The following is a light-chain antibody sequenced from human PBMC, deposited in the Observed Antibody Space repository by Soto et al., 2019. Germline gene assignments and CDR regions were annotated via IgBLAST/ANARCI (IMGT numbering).Light chain of an antibody. CDR1: RRDIGGYDF. Sequence: QSVLIQPPSASGSPGQSVTISCTGTRRDIGGYDFVSWYQQHPGKAPKLMISEVTKRPSGVPDRFSGSKSGNTASLTISGLQSDDEADYYCCSFAGGTNLVFGTGTNSPS. CDR2: EVT. CDR3: CSFAGGTNLV. J-gene: IGLJ1*01. V-gene: IGLV2-8*01.